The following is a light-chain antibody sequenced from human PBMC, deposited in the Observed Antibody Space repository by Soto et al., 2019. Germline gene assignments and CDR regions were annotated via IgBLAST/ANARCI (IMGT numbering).Light chain of an antibody. Sequence: QPVLTQPASVSGSPGQSITISCTGTSSDVGSYNLVSWYQQHPGKAPKLMIYEGSKRPSGVSDRFSGSKSGNTASLTISGLQAEDEADYYCCSYAGNSYVFGTGTKLTVL. CDR1: SSDVGSYNL. J-gene: IGLJ1*01. V-gene: IGLV2-23*01. CDR3: CSYAGNSYV. CDR2: EGS.